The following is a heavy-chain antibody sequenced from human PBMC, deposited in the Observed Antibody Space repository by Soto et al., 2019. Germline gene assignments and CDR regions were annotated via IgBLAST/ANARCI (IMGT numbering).Heavy chain of an antibody. J-gene: IGHJ3*02. Sequence: GGSLRLSCAASGFTFSRYWMSWVRQGPGKGLEWVANIKEDGSQKWYVDSVKGRFSISRDNAKNSLYLQMSGLRVEDTAVYYCARGDYYDVSGPFSDAFDIWGQGTMVTVSS. V-gene: IGHV3-7*04. D-gene: IGHD3-22*01. CDR3: ARGDYYDVSGPFSDAFDI. CDR2: IKEDGSQK. CDR1: GFTFSRYW.